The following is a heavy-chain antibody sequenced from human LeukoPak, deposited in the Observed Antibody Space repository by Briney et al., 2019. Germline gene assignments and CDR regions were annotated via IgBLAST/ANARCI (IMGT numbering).Heavy chain of an antibody. Sequence: GASVKVSCKASGYSSTGYYIQWVRQAPGQGVEWMGWINPNSGGTTYAQKFQGRVTMTRDTSTSTVYMELSSLRSEDTAVYYCARDGGSSGAPFDPWGQGTLVTVSS. CDR2: INPNSGGT. CDR3: ARDGGSSGAPFDP. J-gene: IGHJ5*02. D-gene: IGHD3-22*01. V-gene: IGHV1-2*02. CDR1: GYSSTGYY.